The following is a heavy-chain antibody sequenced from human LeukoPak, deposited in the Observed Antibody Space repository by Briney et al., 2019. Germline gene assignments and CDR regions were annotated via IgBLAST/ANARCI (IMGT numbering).Heavy chain of an antibody. CDR3: ARDHIALGDWFDP. V-gene: IGHV1-2*06. CDR1: GYTFTGYY. CDR2: FNPNSGGP. J-gene: IGHJ5*01. D-gene: IGHD3-16*01. Sequence: ASVKVSCKASGYTFTGYYMHWVRQAPGQGLKWMGRFNPNSGGPNYAQKFKGRLTMTRDTSISTAYMGLSRLRSDDPAVYYCARDHIALGDWFDPWGQGTLVTVSS.